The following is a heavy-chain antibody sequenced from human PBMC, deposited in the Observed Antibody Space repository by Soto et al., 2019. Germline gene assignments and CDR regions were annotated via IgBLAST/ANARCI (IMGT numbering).Heavy chain of an antibody. J-gene: IGHJ5*02. D-gene: IGHD5-18*01. V-gene: IGHV1-18*01. CDR1: GYTFTSYG. Sequence: QVQLVQSGAEVKKPGASVKVSCKASGYTFTSYGISWVRQAPGQGLEWMGWISPYNGNTNYAQRLQGRVTMTTDTSTKTAYMELRSLRSDDTAVYYCARDGGGKAMGFTAADWFDPWGQGTLVTVSS. CDR3: ARDGGGKAMGFTAADWFDP. CDR2: ISPYNGNT.